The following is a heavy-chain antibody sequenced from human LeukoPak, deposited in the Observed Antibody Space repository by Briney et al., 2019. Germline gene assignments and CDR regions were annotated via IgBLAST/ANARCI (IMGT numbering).Heavy chain of an antibody. CDR3: ARDRYCSSTSCFIGRFDP. CDR1: GYTFTGYY. V-gene: IGHV1-2*02. J-gene: IGHJ5*02. D-gene: IGHD2-2*01. CDR2: INPNTGGT. Sequence: ASVKVSCKASGYTFTGYYMHWVRQAPGQELEWMGWINPNTGGTNYAQNFQGRVTMTRDTSISTAYLDLSGLTSDDTAMYYCARDRYCSSTSCFIGRFDPWGQGTLVTVSS.